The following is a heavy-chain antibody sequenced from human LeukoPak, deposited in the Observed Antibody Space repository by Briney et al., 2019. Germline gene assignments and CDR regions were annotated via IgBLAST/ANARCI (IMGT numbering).Heavy chain of an antibody. CDR1: GYTFTNYG. J-gene: IGHJ6*02. Sequence: ASVKVSCKASGYTFTNYGISWVRQAPGQGLEWMGRIIPILGIANYAQKFQGRVTITADKSTSTAYMELSSLRSEDTAVYYCARAGDHYGMDVWGQGTTVTVSS. CDR2: IIPILGIA. D-gene: IGHD7-27*01. V-gene: IGHV1-69*04. CDR3: ARAGDHYGMDV.